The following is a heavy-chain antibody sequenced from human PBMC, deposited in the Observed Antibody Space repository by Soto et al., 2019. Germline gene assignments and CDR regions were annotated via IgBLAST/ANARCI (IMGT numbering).Heavy chain of an antibody. CDR3: AHRVLRAVFGLVTTTAIYFDF. V-gene: IGHV2-5*02. D-gene: IGHD3-3*01. J-gene: IGHJ4*02. CDR2: IYWDDDK. Sequence: QITLNESGPTVVKPTETLTLTCTFSGFSLTTSGVGVGWVRQSPGKAPEWLAFIYWDDDKRYSTSLKSRLTITKDTSKNQVVPTMANVDPADTATYYCAHRVLRAVFGLVTTTAIYFDFWDQGTPVVVSS. CDR1: GFSLTTSGVG.